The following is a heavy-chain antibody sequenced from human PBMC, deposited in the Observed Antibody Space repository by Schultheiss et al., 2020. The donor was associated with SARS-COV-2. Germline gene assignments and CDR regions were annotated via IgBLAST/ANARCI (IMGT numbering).Heavy chain of an antibody. J-gene: IGHJ4*02. Sequence: SETLSLTCTVSGGSVSSGSYYWSWIRQPPGKGLEWIGYIYYSGSTNYNPSLKSRDTISVDTSKNQFSLKLSSVTAADTAVYYCARDPRHYDFWSGYPGFDYWGQGALGTSSS. CDR2: IYYSGST. V-gene: IGHV4-61*01. CDR1: GGSVSSGSYY. D-gene: IGHD3-3*01. CDR3: ARDPRHYDFWSGYPGFDY.